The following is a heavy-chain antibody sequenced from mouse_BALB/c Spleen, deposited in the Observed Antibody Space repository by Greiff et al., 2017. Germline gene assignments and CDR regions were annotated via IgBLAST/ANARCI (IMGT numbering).Heavy chain of an antibody. CDR1: GFSLTGYG. CDR2: IWGDGSK. D-gene: IGHD3-3*01. Sequence: QVQLKESGPGLVAPSQSLSITCTVSGFSLTGYGVNWVRQPPGKGLEWLGMIWGDGSKDYNSALKSRLSISKENSKSQVILNMNSMRTDDAARYYCASDRAWFAYWGEGTLVTVSA. J-gene: IGHJ3*01. V-gene: IGHV2-6-7*01. CDR3: ASDRAWFAY.